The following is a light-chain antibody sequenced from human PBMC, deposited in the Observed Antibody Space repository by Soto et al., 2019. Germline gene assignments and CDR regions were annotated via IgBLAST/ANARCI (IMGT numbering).Light chain of an antibody. J-gene: IGKJ2*01. CDR1: QTVDNW. CDR3: QQSKSYSSYT. V-gene: IGKV1-5*03. CDR2: KAS. Sequence: DIQMTQSPSTLSASVGDRVTITCRASQTVDNWLVWYQQKPGKAPKLLIQKASSLEGGVPSRFSGSGSGTDSTLTINSLQPDDFATYYYQQSKSYSSYTFGQGTKLEIK.